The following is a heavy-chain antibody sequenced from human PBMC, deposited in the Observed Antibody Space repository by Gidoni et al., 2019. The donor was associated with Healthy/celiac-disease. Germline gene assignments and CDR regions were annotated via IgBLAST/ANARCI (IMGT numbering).Heavy chain of an antibody. CDR3: ARGPRSTIQPKWDY. V-gene: IGHV1-8*01. D-gene: IGHD5-18*01. Sequence: QVQLVQSGAEVKKPGASVKVSCKASGYTFTSYDINGVRQATGQGLEWMGWMNPNSGNTGYAQKFQGRVTMTRNTSISTAYMELSSLRSEDTAVYYCARGPRSTIQPKWDYWGQGTLVTVSS. J-gene: IGHJ4*02. CDR1: GYTFTSYD. CDR2: MNPNSGNT.